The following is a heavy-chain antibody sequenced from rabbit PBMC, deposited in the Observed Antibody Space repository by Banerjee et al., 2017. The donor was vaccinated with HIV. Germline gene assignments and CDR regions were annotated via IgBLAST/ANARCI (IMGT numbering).Heavy chain of an antibody. J-gene: IGHJ4*01. D-gene: IGHD6-1*01. CDR2: IGAGSSGTT. CDR3: ARDWADSNGYSYAYDLNL. CDR1: GFSFRNRYG. V-gene: IGHV1S45*01. Sequence: QEQLEESGGGLVKPEGSLTLTCKASGFSFRNRYGMGWVRQAPGKGLEWIACIGAGSSGTTYYASWAKGRFTISKTSSTTVTLQMTSLTAADTATYFCARDWADSNGYSYAYDLNLWGPGTLVTVS.